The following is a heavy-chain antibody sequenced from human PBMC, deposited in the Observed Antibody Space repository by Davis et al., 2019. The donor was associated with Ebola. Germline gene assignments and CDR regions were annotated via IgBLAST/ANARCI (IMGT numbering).Heavy chain of an antibody. CDR1: GFTFSDYY. V-gene: IGHV3-11*04. Sequence: GESLKISCAASGFTFSDYYMSWIRQAPGKGLEWVSYISSSGSTIYYADSVKGRFTISRDNAKNSLYLHMNGLRVEDTAIYYCARVHEQSAGTDYWGQGTLVTVSS. CDR3: ARVHEQSAGTDY. J-gene: IGHJ4*02. D-gene: IGHD6-13*01. CDR2: ISSSGSTI.